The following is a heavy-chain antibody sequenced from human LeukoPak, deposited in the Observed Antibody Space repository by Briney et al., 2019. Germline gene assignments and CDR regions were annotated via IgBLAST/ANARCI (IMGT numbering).Heavy chain of an antibody. D-gene: IGHD3-22*01. CDR1: GFTLSSYW. J-gene: IGHJ4*02. V-gene: IGHV3-23*01. CDR3: AKDRPASGVVVITIGGFEY. Sequence: PGGSQRLSCAASGFTLSSYWMSWVRQAPGKGLEWVSAISGSGGSTYCADSVKGRFTISRDNSKNTLYLQMNSLRAEDTAVYYCAKDRPASGVVVITIGGFEYWGQGTLVTVSS. CDR2: ISGSGGST.